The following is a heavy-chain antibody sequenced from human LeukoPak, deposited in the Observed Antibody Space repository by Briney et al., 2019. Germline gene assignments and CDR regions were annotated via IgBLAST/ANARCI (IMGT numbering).Heavy chain of an antibody. D-gene: IGHD6-6*01. J-gene: IGHJ3*02. Sequence: GGSLRLSCAASGYTFSSYSMNWVRQAPGKGLEWVSSISSSSSYIYYADSVKGRFTISRDNAKNSLYLQTNSLRAEDTAVYYCARDQSMFPWPIAARRSDAFDIWGQGTMVTVSS. CDR2: ISSSSSYI. CDR3: ARDQSMFPWPIAARRSDAFDI. V-gene: IGHV3-21*01. CDR1: GYTFSSYS.